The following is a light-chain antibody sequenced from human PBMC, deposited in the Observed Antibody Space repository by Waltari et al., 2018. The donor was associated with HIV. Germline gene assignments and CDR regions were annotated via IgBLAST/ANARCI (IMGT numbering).Light chain of an antibody. J-gene: IGLJ3*02. CDR2: YDS. CDR3: QVWDSSSDHVL. V-gene: IGLV3-21*04. CDR1: KLESNR. Sequence: SSVLTPPPSVSVAPGKTARIPCGGNKLESNRVPCYQQKPGQAHALVIYYDSDRPSGIPERFSGSNSGDTATLTISRVGDGDEADYYCQVWDSSSDHVLFGGGTKLTVL.